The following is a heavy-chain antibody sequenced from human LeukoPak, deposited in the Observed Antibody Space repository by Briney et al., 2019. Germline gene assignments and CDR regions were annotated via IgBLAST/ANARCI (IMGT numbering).Heavy chain of an antibody. CDR1: GCTFSSYS. V-gene: IGHV3-21*01. D-gene: IGHD4-17*01. J-gene: IGHJ2*01. CDR3: ARDGDYGDYGAFDL. CDR2: ISSSSSYI. Sequence: GGSLRLSCAASGCTFSSYSMNWVRQAPGKGLEWVSSISSSSSYIYYADSVKGRFTISRDNAKNSLYLQMNSLRAEDAAVYYCARDGDYGDYGAFDLWGRGTLVTVSS.